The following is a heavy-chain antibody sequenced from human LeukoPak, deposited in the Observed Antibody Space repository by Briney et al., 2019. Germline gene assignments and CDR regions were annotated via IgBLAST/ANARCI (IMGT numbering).Heavy chain of an antibody. J-gene: IGHJ4*02. CDR1: GGSIRSHY. CDR3: ARGPEMATINY. Sequence: PSETLSLTCTVSGGSIRSHYWSWVRQPPGKGLEWIGYIYDSGSTKYNPSLKSRVTISVDTSKNQFSLKLSSVTAADTAVYYCARGPEMATINYWGQGTLVTVSS. D-gene: IGHD5-24*01. V-gene: IGHV4-59*11. CDR2: IYDSGST.